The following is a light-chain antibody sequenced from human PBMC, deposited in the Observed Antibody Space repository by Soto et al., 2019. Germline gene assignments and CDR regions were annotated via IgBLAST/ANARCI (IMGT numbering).Light chain of an antibody. J-gene: IGKJ1*01. CDR3: HQYFSWPQT. CDR2: GAS. Sequence: ETVMTQSPVTLSVSPGEGVTLSCRATQTVGSSLAWYQQKPGQPPRPLIYGASTRATGVPDRFSGSDSGTEFTLTISSLQSEDFAVYYCHQYFSWPQTFGQGTKVEFK. CDR1: QTVGSS. V-gene: IGKV3-15*01.